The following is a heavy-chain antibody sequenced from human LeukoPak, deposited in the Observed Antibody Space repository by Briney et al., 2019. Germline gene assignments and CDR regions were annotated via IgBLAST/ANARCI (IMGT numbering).Heavy chain of an antibody. CDR3: ARVPSYGDYEVDY. CDR1: GFTFSSYS. V-gene: IGHV3-21*01. D-gene: IGHD4-17*01. J-gene: IGHJ4*02. CDR2: ISSSSSYI. Sequence: PGGSLRLSCAASGFTFSSYSMNWVRQAPGKGLEWVSSISSSSSYIYYADSVKGRFTISRDNAKNSLYLQMNSLRAEDTAVYYCARVPSYGDYEVDYWGQGTLVTVSS.